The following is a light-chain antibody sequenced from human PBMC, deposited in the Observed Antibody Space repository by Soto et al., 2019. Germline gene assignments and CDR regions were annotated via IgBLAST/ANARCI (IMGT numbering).Light chain of an antibody. CDR3: AYWDGSPPGEV. V-gene: IGLV1-51*01. J-gene: IGLJ2*01. Sequence: QSALTQSPSVSAAPGQKVTISCSGGSFNIGNNYVSWYQQLPGTAPKLLIYDNNTRPAGIPYRFSGSNSGTSGTLDITGLSTGDEAYYYCAYWDGSPPGEVFGGGTKLTVL. CDR2: DNN. CDR1: SFNIGNNY.